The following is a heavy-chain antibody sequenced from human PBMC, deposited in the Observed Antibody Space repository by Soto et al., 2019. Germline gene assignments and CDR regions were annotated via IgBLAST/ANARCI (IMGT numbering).Heavy chain of an antibody. D-gene: IGHD2-2*01. CDR3: ARGGDIVVVPASTPAYYYGMDV. CDR1: GGSISSYY. J-gene: IGHJ6*02. V-gene: IGHV4-59*01. CDR2: IYYSGST. Sequence: SETLSLTCTVSGGSISSYYWSWIRQPPGKGLEWIGYIYYSGSTNYNPSLKSRVTISVDTSKNQFSLKLSSVTAADTAVYYCARGGDIVVVPASTPAYYYGMDVWGQGTTVTVSS.